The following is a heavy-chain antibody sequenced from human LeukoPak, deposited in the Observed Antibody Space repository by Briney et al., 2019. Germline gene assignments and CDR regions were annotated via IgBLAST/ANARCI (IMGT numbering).Heavy chain of an antibody. J-gene: IGHJ3*02. V-gene: IGHV4-59*01. Sequence: SETLSLTCTVSGGSISSYYWSWIRQPPGKGLEWIGYIYYSGSTNYNPSLKSRVTISVDTSKNQFSLELSSVTAADTAVYYCARDGGGAFDIWGQGTMVTVSS. CDR1: GGSISSYY. CDR2: IYYSGST. D-gene: IGHD3-16*01. CDR3: ARDGGGAFDI.